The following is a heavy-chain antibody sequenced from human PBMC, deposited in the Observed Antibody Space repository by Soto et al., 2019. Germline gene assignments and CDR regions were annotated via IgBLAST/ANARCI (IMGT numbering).Heavy chain of an antibody. CDR3: ARDRTNDDVWSGSSYGMDG. Sequence: LRLSCASSGFTFSRYGMHWVRQAPGKGLEWVAVIWYDGSNKYYADSVKGRFTISRDNSKNTLYLQMNSLRAEDTAVYYCARDRTNDDVWSGSSYGMDGWGQGTTLTFAS. CDR2: IWYDGSNK. D-gene: IGHD3-3*01. J-gene: IGHJ6*02. CDR1: GFTFSRYG. V-gene: IGHV3-33*01.